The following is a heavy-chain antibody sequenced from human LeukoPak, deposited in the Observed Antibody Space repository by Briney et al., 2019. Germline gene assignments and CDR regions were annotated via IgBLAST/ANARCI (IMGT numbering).Heavy chain of an antibody. CDR3: ARRGRYCSGGSCHAPFDY. V-gene: IGHV4-59*08. J-gene: IGHJ4*02. CDR2: IYYSGNT. D-gene: IGHD2-15*01. Sequence: SETLSLTCTVSGGSISSYYWSWIRQPPGKGLEWIGYIYYSGNTNYNPSLKSRVTISVDASKNQFSLKLSSVTAADTAVYYCARRGRYCSGGSCHAPFDYWGQGTLVTVSS. CDR1: GGSISSYY.